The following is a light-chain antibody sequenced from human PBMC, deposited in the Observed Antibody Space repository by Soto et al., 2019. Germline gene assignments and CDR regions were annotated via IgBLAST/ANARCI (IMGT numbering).Light chain of an antibody. J-gene: IGLJ3*02. CDR1: NIGSKS. V-gene: IGLV3-21*02. Sequence: SYELTQPPSVSVAPGQTARITCGGNNIGSKSVHWYQQKPGQAPVLVVYDDSDRPSGIPERFSGSNSGNTATLAITGLQAEDEADYYCQAYDYSLTAFVFGGGTKLTVL. CDR2: DDS. CDR3: QAYDYSLTAFV.